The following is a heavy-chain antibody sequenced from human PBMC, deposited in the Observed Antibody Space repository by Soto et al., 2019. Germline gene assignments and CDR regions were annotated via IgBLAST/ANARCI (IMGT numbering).Heavy chain of an antibody. CDR1: GYTFTSYY. CDR2: INPSGGST. V-gene: IGHV1-46*01. CDR3: ARDWLQAYCGGDYQQFDP. Sequence: ASVKVSGKASGYTFTSYYMHWVRQAPGQGLEWMGIINPSGGSTSYAQKFQGRVTMTRDTSTSTVYMELSSLRSEDTAVYYCARDWLQAYCGGDYQQFDPWGQGTLVTVSS. J-gene: IGHJ5*02. D-gene: IGHD2-21*02.